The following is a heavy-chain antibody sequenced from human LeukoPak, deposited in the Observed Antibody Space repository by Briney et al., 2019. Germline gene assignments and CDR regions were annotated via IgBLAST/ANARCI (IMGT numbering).Heavy chain of an antibody. CDR3: VRIWFADWYFDL. D-gene: IGHD3-10*01. V-gene: IGHV3-21*01. CDR2: ISSSSSYI. Sequence: PGGPLRLSCAASGFTFSTYSMNWVRQAPGKGLEWVSSISSSSSYIYYADSMKGRFTISRDNAKNSLYLQMNSLRAEDTAVYYCVRIWFADWYFDLWGRGTLVIVSS. J-gene: IGHJ2*01. CDR1: GFTFSTYS.